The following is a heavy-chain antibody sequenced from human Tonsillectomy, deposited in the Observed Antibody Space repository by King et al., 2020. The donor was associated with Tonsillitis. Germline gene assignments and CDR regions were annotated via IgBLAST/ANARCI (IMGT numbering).Heavy chain of an antibody. CDR3: ARAVAVAATHYSSYYLDV. D-gene: IGHD6-19*01. CDR1: GYTFSNYG. V-gene: IGHV1-18*01. Sequence: QLVQSGAEVKKPGASVKVSCKASGYTFSNYGISWVRQAPGQGLEWMGWISAYNANTNYAQKLQGRVTLTTDTYTSTAYLELRSLRSDDTAMYYCARAVAVAATHYSSYYLDVWGKGTTVTVSS. CDR2: ISAYNANT. J-gene: IGHJ6*03.